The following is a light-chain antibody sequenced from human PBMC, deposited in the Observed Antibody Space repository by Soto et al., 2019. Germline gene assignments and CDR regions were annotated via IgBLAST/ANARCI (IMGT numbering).Light chain of an antibody. CDR2: AAS. V-gene: IGKV3-20*01. J-gene: IGKJ2*01. CDR1: HSISSNY. CDR3: QQYWSSPRT. Sequence: EIVLTQSPGTLSLSPGERATLSCRARHSISSNYLAWYQQRPGTATRLLNYAASSRATGIPDRFSGGGSATDFPLTVSRLEPEDFAVYYCQQYWSSPRTFGQGTKLEIK.